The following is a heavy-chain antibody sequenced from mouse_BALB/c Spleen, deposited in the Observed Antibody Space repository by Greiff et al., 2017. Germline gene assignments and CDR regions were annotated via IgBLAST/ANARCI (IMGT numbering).Heavy chain of an antibody. D-gene: IGHD2-4*01. Sequence: VQVVESGPGLVAPSQSLSITCTVSGFSLTSYGVHWVRQPPGKGLEWLGVIWAGGSTNYNSALMSRLSISKDNSKSQVFLKMNSLQTDDTAMYYCARDNYDYAMDYWGQGTSVTVSS. CDR1: GFSLTSYG. J-gene: IGHJ4*01. CDR3: ARDNYDYAMDY. CDR2: IWAGGST. V-gene: IGHV2-9*02.